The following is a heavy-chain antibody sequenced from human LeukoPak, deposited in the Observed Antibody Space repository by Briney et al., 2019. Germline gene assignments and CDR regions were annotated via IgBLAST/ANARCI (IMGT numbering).Heavy chain of an antibody. Sequence: GGSLRLSCAASGFTYSSYAMSWVRQAPGKGLEWVSAISGSGGSTYYADSVKGRFTISRDNSKNTLYLQMNSLRAEDTAVYYCAKEAALESSGYYYQDYWGQGTLVTVSS. CDR3: AKEAALESSGYYYQDY. D-gene: IGHD3-22*01. V-gene: IGHV3-23*01. CDR2: ISGSGGST. J-gene: IGHJ4*02. CDR1: GFTYSSYA.